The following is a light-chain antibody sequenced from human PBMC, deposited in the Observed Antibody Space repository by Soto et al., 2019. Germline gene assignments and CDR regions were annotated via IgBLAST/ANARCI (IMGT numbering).Light chain of an antibody. CDR1: QSVSSNY. Sequence: EVVLTQSPGTLSLSPGERATLSCRASQSVSSNYFAWYQQKPGQAPRLLIYGISSRATGIPDRFSGSGSGTDFTLTISRLDPEDFAVYYCEQYGSSPRTFGQGTKVEI. CDR2: GIS. J-gene: IGKJ1*01. CDR3: EQYGSSPRT. V-gene: IGKV3-20*01.